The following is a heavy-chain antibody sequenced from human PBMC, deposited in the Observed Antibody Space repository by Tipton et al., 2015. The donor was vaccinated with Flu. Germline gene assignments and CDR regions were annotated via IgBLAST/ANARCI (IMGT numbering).Heavy chain of an antibody. D-gene: IGHD2-15*01. J-gene: IGHJ5*02. CDR1: GGFISSYY. CDR2: IYYSGST. V-gene: IGHV4-59*08. Sequence: TLSLTCTVSGGFISSYYWSWIRQPPGKGLEWMGYIYYSGSTNYNPPLKSRVTISVDTSKNQFSLKLSSVTAADTDVYYCARLGPRRCSGGSCYVNWFDPWGQGTLVTVSS. CDR3: ARLGPRRCSGGSCYVNWFDP.